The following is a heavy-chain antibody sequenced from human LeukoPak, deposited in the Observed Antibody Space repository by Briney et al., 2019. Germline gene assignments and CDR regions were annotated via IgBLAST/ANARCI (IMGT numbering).Heavy chain of an antibody. CDR3: ARVTIFGVGYYGMDV. CDR1: GFTFSSYA. Sequence: GGSLRLSCAASGFTFSSYAMHWVRQAPGKGLEYASAISSNGGSTYYANSVKGRFTISRDNSKNTLYLQMGSLRAEDMAVYYCARVTIFGVGYYGMDVWGQGTTVTVSS. J-gene: IGHJ6*02. D-gene: IGHD3-3*01. CDR2: ISSNGGST. V-gene: IGHV3-64*01.